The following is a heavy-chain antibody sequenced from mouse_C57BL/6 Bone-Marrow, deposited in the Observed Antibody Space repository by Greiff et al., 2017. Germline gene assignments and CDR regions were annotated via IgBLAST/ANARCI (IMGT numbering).Heavy chain of an antibody. J-gene: IGHJ3*01. CDR2: IYPGDGDT. V-gene: IGHV1-82*01. CDR3: ARSGKGAY. D-gene: IGHD3-1*01. CDR1: GYAFSSSW. Sequence: VQLQESGPELVKPGASVKISCKASGYAFSSSWMNWVKQRPGQGLEWIGRIYPGDGDTNYNGKFKGKATLTADKSSSTAYMQLSSLTSEDSAVYFCARSGKGAYWGQGTLVTVSA.